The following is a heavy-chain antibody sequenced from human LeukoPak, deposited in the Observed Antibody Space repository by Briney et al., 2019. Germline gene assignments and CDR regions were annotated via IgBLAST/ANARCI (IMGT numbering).Heavy chain of an antibody. Sequence: GGSLRLSCAASGFTFSNAWMSWVRQAPGKGLEWVGRIKSKTGGGTTDYAAPVKGRFTISRDDSKNTLYLQMNSLKTEDTAVYYCTTDHQGSGWGQGTLVTVSS. CDR1: GFTFSNAW. V-gene: IGHV3-15*01. D-gene: IGHD6-19*01. CDR2: IKSKTGGGTT. CDR3: TTDHQGSG. J-gene: IGHJ4*02.